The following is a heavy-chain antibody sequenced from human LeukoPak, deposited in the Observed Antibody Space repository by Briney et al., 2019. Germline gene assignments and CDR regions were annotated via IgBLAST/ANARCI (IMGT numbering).Heavy chain of an antibody. V-gene: IGHV6-1*01. J-gene: IGHJ3*02. D-gene: IGHD5-24*01. CDR1: GDSVSNNA. Sequence: SQTLSLTCVISGDSVSNNAWNWVRQTPSGGLECLGRTYYYSKWYNHYAESVKSRISINPDTSKNQFSLQLNSVTPEDTAVYYCARGWARDGFNIWSQGTMVTVSS. CDR3: ARGWARDGFNI. CDR2: TYYYSKWYN.